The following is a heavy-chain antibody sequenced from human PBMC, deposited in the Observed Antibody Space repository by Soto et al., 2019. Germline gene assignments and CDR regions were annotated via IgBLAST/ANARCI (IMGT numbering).Heavy chain of an antibody. V-gene: IGHV4-34*01. Sequence: SETLSPTCAVYGASFSGYYWSWIRQLPGKVMEWIGEIHHIGSNNYNPSLKSRVTISVDTSKNQFSLKLSSVTAADTAVYYCARGSGWYLACFDYWGQGTLVTVSS. D-gene: IGHD6-19*01. CDR2: IHHIGSN. J-gene: IGHJ4*02. CDR3: ARGSGWYLACFDY. CDR1: GASFSGYY.